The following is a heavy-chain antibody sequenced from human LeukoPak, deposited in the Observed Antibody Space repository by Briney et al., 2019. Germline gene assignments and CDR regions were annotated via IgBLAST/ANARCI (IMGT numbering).Heavy chain of an antibody. V-gene: IGHV3-23*01. CDR1: GFTFSSYA. Sequence: GGSLRLSCAASGFTFSSYAMSWVRQAPGKGLEWVSAISGSGGSTYYADSVKGRFTISRDNSKNTLYLQMNSLRAEDTAVYYCAKGGDYDTLTGYYYYFDYWGQGTLVTVSS. CDR2: ISGSGGST. CDR3: AKGGDYDTLTGYYYYFDY. D-gene: IGHD3-9*01. J-gene: IGHJ4*02.